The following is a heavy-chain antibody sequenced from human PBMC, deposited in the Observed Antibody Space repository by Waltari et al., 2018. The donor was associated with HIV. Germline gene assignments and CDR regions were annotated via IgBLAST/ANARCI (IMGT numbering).Heavy chain of an antibody. J-gene: IGHJ6*02. CDR2: INHSGST. V-gene: IGHV4-34*01. CDR1: GGSFSGSY. Sequence: QVQLRQWGAGLLKPSETLSLTCAVYGGSFSGSYWSWIRQPPGKGLEGIGEINHSGSTNYNPSRKSLVTISVDTSKNQFSLKLTSVTAADTAVFYCARARLVSRGQYCSTTSCLPHYYYYYGMDVWGQGTTVTVSS. D-gene: IGHD2-2*01. CDR3: ARARLVSRGQYCSTTSCLPHYYYYYGMDV.